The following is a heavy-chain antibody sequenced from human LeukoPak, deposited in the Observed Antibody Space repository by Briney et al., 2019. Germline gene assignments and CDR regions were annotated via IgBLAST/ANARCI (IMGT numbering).Heavy chain of an antibody. D-gene: IGHD4-17*01. CDR1: GGSVSSGSYY. J-gene: IGHJ3*02. CDR3: ARDRASTVTTYDAFDI. CDR2: IYYSGST. Sequence: SETLSLTSTVSGGSVSSGSYYWSWIRQPPGKGLEWIGYIYYSGSTNYNPSLKSRVTISVDTSKNQFSLKLSSVTAADTAVYYCARDRASTVTTYDAFDIWGQGTMVTISS. V-gene: IGHV4-61*01.